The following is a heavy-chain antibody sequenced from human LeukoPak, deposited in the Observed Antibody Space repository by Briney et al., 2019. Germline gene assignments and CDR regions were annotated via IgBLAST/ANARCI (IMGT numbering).Heavy chain of an antibody. CDR3: ATYRQVLLPLES. J-gene: IGHJ4*02. CDR2: IFPSGGEI. Sequence: GGSLRLSCAASGFTFSTFAMIWVRQPPGKGLEWVSSIFPSGGEIHYADSVRGRFTISRDSSKNTLSLQMNSLRAEDTAIYYCATYRQVLLPLESWGQGTLVTVSS. V-gene: IGHV3-23*01. CDR1: GFTFSTFA. D-gene: IGHD2-8*02.